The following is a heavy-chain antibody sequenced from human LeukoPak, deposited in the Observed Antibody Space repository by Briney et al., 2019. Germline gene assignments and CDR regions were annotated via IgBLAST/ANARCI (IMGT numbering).Heavy chain of an antibody. D-gene: IGHD2-21*02. CDR1: GFTFSSYG. CDR2: ISGSGAST. CDR3: ANRCGEVTALL. Sequence: GGSLRLSCAASGFTFSSYGMSWVRQAPGKGLEWVSAISGSGASTYHADSVKGRVTISRDNSKNTLYLQMTSLRAEDTAVYDCANRCGEVTALLWGQGTLVTVSS. V-gene: IGHV3-23*01. J-gene: IGHJ4*02.